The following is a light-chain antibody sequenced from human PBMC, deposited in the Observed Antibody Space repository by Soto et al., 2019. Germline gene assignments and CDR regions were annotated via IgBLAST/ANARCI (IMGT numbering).Light chain of an antibody. CDR1: QSISSF. CDR2: AAS. Sequence: DIQMTQSPSSLSASVGDRVTITCRASQSISSFLNWYQQKPGKAPKVLIYAASRLESGVPSRFSGIGSGTEFTLTISSLQPEDYATYYCQQSYSTPPRYTVGQGTKVDIK. CDR3: QQSYSTPPRYT. J-gene: IGKJ2*01. V-gene: IGKV1-39*01.